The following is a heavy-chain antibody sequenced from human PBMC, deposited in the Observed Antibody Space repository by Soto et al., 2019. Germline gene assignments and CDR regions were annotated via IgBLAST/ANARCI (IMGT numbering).Heavy chain of an antibody. CDR2: IHSSGST. CDR1: GGAISTYY. D-gene: IGHD3-3*01. V-gene: IGHV4-4*07. J-gene: IGHJ5*02. Sequence: SETLSLTCTVSGGAISTYYWTWIRQPAGKGLEWIGRIHSSGSTKYNPSLQSRVTMSLDTSNNQFSLRLTSVTAADTAVYYCARGQRFSDWFDPWGQGTLVTVS. CDR3: ARGQRFSDWFDP.